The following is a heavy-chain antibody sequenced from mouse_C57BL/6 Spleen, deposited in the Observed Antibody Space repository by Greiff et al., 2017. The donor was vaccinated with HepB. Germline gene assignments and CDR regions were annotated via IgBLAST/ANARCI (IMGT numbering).Heavy chain of an antibody. J-gene: IGHJ4*01. CDR2: IDPETCGT. V-gene: IGHV1-15*01. Sequence: QVQLQQSGAELVRPGASVTLSCKASGYTFTDYEMHWVKQTPVHGLEWIGAIDPETCGTAYNQKFKGKAILTAANASSTAYMELRSLTSEDSAVYYGTRGDYGSSYDAMDYWGQGTSVTVSS. D-gene: IGHD1-1*01. CDR3: TRGDYGSSYDAMDY. CDR1: GYTFTDYE.